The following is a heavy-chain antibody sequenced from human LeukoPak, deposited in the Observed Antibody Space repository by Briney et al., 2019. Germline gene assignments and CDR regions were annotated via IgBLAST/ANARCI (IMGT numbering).Heavy chain of an antibody. Sequence: PSETPSLTCAVYGGSFSGYYWSWIRQPPGKGLEWIGEINHSGSTNYNPSLKSRVTISVDTSKNQFSLKLSSVTAADTAVYYCARGRGGIAARHTYNWFDPWGQGTLVTVSS. CDR1: GGSFSGYY. CDR2: INHSGST. D-gene: IGHD6-6*01. CDR3: ARGRGGIAARHTYNWFDP. J-gene: IGHJ5*02. V-gene: IGHV4-34*01.